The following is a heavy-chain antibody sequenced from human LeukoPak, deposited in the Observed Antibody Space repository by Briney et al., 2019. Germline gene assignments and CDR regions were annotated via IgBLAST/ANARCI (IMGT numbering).Heavy chain of an antibody. V-gene: IGHV1-69*02. D-gene: IGHD2-2*01. Sequence: SVKVSCKASGGTFSSYTISWVRQAPGQGLEWMGRIIPILGIANYAQKFQGRVTITADKSTSTAYMELSSLRTEDTALYYCVKETLDTVVVPAALRGYFHHWGQGTLVTVSS. CDR3: VKETLDTVVVPAALRGYFHH. CDR1: GGTFSSYT. CDR2: IIPILGIA. J-gene: IGHJ1*01.